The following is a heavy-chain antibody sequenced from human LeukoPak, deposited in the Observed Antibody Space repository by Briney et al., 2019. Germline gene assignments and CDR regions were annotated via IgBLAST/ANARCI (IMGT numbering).Heavy chain of an antibody. V-gene: IGHV1-8*01. J-gene: IGHJ4*02. CDR2: MNPNSGNT. CDR3: AKERDGHKDGLAH. CDR1: GYTFTSYD. Sequence: ASVKVSCRASGYTFTSYDINWVRQATGQGLEWMGWMNPNSGNTGYAQKFQGRVTMTRNTSISTAYMELSSLRSEDSGLYYCAKERDGHKDGLAHWGRGTLVTVSS. D-gene: IGHD5-24*01.